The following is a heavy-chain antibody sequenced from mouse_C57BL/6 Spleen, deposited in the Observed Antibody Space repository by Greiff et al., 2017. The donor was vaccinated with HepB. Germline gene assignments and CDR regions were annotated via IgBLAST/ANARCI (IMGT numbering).Heavy chain of an antibody. Sequence: EVKLMESGPELVKPGDSVKISCKASGYSFTGYFMNWVMQSHGKSLEWIGRINPYNGDTFYNQKFKGKATLTVDKSSSTAHMELRSLTSEDSAVYYCARHGSSYGYFDVWGTGTTVTVSS. J-gene: IGHJ1*03. V-gene: IGHV1-20*01. CDR3: ARHGSSYGYFDV. CDR2: INPYNGDT. D-gene: IGHD1-1*01. CDR1: GYSFTGYF.